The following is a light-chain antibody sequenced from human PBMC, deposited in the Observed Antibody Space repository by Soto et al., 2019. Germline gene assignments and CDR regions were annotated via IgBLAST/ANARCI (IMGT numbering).Light chain of an antibody. Sequence: AIRMTQSPSSFSASTGDRVTITCRASQGISSYLAWYQQKPGKAPKLLIYDASNLESEVPSRFSGSGSGTEFALTISSLQPEDFATYYCQQYNDYLWTFGQGTKVDIK. J-gene: IGKJ1*01. CDR2: DAS. CDR1: QGISSY. CDR3: QQYNDYLWT. V-gene: IGKV1-8*01.